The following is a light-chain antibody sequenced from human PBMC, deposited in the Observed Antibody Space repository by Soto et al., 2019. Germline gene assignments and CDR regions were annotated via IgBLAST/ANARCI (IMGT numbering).Light chain of an antibody. V-gene: IGKV3-11*01. CDR3: QQRSNWPFT. CDR2: DAS. Sequence: EIVLTQSPATLSLSPGEIATLSCWASQSVSSYLAWYQQKPGQAPRLLIYDASNRATGIPARFSGSGSGTDFTLTISSLEPEYFAVYYCQQRSNWPFTFGGGTKVDIK. CDR1: QSVSSY. J-gene: IGKJ4*01.